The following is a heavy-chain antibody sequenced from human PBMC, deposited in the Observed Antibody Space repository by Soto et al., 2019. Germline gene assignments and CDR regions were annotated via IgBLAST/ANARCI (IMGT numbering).Heavy chain of an antibody. D-gene: IGHD6-25*01. CDR3: AREAIAAAGPQFDC. CDR1: GFTFRTYE. V-gene: IGHV3-48*03. J-gene: IGHJ4*02. CDR2: INSIDNTT. Sequence: PGGSLRLSCAASGFTFRTYEMNWVRQAPGKGLEWISYINSIDNTTSYADSVKGRFTISRDNAKNSLYLQMNSLRAEDTAVYYCAREAIAAAGPQFDCWGQGTLVTVPS.